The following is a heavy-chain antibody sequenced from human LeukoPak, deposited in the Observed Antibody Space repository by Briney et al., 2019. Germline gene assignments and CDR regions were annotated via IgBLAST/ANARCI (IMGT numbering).Heavy chain of an antibody. CDR3: AGHYYDSSGYFLHYYYYMDV. J-gene: IGHJ6*03. Sequence: SETLSLTCTVSGGSISSYYWSWIRQPPGKGQEWIGYIYYSGSTNYNHSLKSRVTISVDTSKNQFSLKLSSVTAADTAVYYCAGHYYDSSGYFLHYYYYMDVWGKGTTVTVSS. CDR1: GGSISSYY. CDR2: IYYSGST. D-gene: IGHD3-22*01. V-gene: IGHV4-59*01.